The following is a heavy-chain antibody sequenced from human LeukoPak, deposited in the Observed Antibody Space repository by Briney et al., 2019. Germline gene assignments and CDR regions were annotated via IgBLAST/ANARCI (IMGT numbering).Heavy chain of an antibody. V-gene: IGHV1-8*01. J-gene: IGHJ6*02. CDR3: ARGLQSMVRGVISVRYYYGMDV. Sequence: ASVKVCCKASGYTFTSYDINWVRQATGQGLEWMGWMNPNSGNTGYAQKFQGRATMTRNTSISTAYMELSSLRSEDTAVYYCARGLQSMVRGVISVRYYYGMDVWGQGTTVTVSS. CDR1: GYTFTSYD. CDR2: MNPNSGNT. D-gene: IGHD3-10*01.